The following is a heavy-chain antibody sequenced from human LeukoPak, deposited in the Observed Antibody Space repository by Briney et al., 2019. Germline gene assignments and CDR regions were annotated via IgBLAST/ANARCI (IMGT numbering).Heavy chain of an antibody. Sequence: GGSLRLSCAASGFTFDDYGMSWVRQAPGKGLEWVSGINWNGGSTGYADSVKGRFTISRDNAKNSLYLQMNSLRAEDTALYYCARVGLITMIVVAEPRGPFDIWGQGTMVTVSS. D-gene: IGHD3-22*01. V-gene: IGHV3-20*04. CDR1: GFTFDDYG. CDR3: ARVGLITMIVVAEPRGPFDI. J-gene: IGHJ3*02. CDR2: INWNGGST.